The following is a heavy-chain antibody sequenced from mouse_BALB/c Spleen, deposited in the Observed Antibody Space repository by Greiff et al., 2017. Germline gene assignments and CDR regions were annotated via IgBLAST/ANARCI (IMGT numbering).Heavy chain of an antibody. D-gene: IGHD2-14*01. CDR1: GYSITSGYY. V-gene: IGHV3-6*02. J-gene: IGHJ3*01. CDR2: ISYDGSN. Sequence: DVKLQESGPGLVKPSQSLSLTCSVTGYSITSGYYWNWIRQFPGNKLEWMGYISYDGSNNYNPSLKNRISITRDTSKNQFFLKLNSVTTEDTATYYCARGDYYRYDGIAYWGQGTLVTVSA. CDR3: ARGDYYRYDGIAY.